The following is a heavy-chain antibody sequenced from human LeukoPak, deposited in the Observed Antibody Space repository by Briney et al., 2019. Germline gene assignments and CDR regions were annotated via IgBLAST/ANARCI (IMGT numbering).Heavy chain of an antibody. J-gene: IGHJ3*02. D-gene: IGHD3-3*01. V-gene: IGHV3-21*01. CDR2: ISSSSSYI. CDR1: GFTFSSYS. CDR3: ARDLKDFWSGYYIGDAFDI. Sequence: PGGSLRLSCAASGFTFSSYSMNWVRQAPGKGLEWVSSISSSSSYIYYADSVKGRFTISRDIAKNSLYLQMNSLRAEDTAVYYCARDLKDFWSGYYIGDAFDIWGQGTMVTVSS.